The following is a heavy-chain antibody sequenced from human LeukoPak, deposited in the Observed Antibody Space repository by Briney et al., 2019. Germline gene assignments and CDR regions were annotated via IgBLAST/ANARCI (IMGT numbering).Heavy chain of an antibody. CDR1: GYTFTSYA. J-gene: IGHJ4*02. V-gene: IGHV7-4-1*02. D-gene: IGHD3-3*02. CDR3: ARDLGDHIFLRGPLGFDY. Sequence: ASVKVSCKASGYTFTSYAMNWVRQAPGQGLEWMGWINTNTGNPTYAQGFTGRFVFSLDTSVSTAYLQISSLKAEDTVVYYCARDLGDHIFLRGPLGFDYWGQGTLVTVSS. CDR2: INTNTGNP.